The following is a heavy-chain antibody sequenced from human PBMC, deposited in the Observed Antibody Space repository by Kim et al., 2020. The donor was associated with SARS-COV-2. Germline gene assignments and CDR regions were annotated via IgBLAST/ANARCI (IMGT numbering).Heavy chain of an antibody. CDR2: ISGSGGST. D-gene: IGHD3-9*01. V-gene: IGHV3-23*01. CDR3: AKDTYYDILTGYYEY. J-gene: IGHJ4*02. Sequence: GGSLRLSCAASGFTFSSYAMSWVRQAPGKGLEWVSAISGSGGSTYYADSVKGRFTISRDNSKNTLYLQMNSLRAEDTAVYYCAKDTYYDILTGYYEYWGQGTLVTVSS. CDR1: GFTFSSYA.